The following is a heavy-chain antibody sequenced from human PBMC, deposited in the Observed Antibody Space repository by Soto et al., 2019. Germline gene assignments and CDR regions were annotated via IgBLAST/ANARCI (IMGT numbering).Heavy chain of an antibody. CDR3: ARDRAADYDILTGYYQRESNWFDP. CDR1: GGTFSSYA. V-gene: IGHV1-69*13. CDR2: IIPIFGTA. Sequence: ASVKVSCKASGGTFSSYAISWVRQAPGQGLEWMGGIIPIFGTANYAQKFQGRVTITADESTSTAYMELSSLRSEDTAVYYCARDRAADYDILTGYYQRESNWFDPWGQGTLVTVSS. D-gene: IGHD3-9*01. J-gene: IGHJ5*02.